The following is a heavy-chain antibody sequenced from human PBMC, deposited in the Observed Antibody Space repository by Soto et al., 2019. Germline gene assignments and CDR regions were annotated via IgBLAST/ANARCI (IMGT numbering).Heavy chain of an antibody. J-gene: IGHJ6*02. CDR1: GGSIISGGYY. V-gene: IGHV4-31*03. Sequence: ILSLTCTVSGGSIISGGYYWSWIRQHPGKGLEWIGYIYYSGSTYYNPSLKSRVTISVDTSKNQFSLKLSSVTAADTTVYYCARDGRSSWHYYYYYGMDVWGQGTTVTVSS. CDR2: IYYSGST. CDR3: ARDGRSSWHYYYYYGMDV. D-gene: IGHD6-13*01.